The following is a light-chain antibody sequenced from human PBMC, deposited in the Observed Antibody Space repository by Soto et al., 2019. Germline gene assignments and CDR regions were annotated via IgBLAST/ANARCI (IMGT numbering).Light chain of an antibody. CDR3: QQRSNWPPWT. V-gene: IGKV3-11*01. Sequence: EIVLTQSPATLSLSPGERATLSCRASQSVNRYLAWYQHRPGQAPRLLIYDAFNRATGVPARFTGSGSGTDFTLTISSLEPEDSAVYYCQQRSNWPPWTFGQGTMVDIK. CDR1: QSVNRY. J-gene: IGKJ1*01. CDR2: DAF.